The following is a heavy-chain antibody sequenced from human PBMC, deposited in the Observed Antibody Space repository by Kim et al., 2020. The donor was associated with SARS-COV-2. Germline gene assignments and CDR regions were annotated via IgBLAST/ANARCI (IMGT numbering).Heavy chain of an antibody. V-gene: IGHV3-35*01. Sequence: GESLKISCAASGFTFSNSDMNWVRQAPGKGLEWVSGVSWNGSRTHYADSVKGRFIISRDNSRNFLYQQMNSLRPEDMAVYYCVIPLLPSSGWFLTTFDYWGQGTLVTVSS. CDR2: VSWNGSRT. D-gene: IGHD6-19*01. J-gene: IGHJ4*02. CDR1: GFTFSNSD. CDR3: VIPLLPSSGWFLTTFDY.